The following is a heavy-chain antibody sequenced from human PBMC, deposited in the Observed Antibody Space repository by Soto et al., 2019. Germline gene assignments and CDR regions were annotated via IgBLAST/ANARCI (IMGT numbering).Heavy chain of an antibody. CDR2: IYYSGST. Sequence: QLQLQESGPGLVKPSETLSLTCTVSGGSISSSSYYWGWIRQPPGKGLEWIGSIYYSGSTYYNPSLKSRVTISVDTSKNQFSLKLSSVTAADTAVYYCARHRDTAMSYLDYWGQGTLVTVSS. D-gene: IGHD5-18*01. V-gene: IGHV4-39*01. CDR3: ARHRDTAMSYLDY. J-gene: IGHJ4*02. CDR1: GGSISSSSYY.